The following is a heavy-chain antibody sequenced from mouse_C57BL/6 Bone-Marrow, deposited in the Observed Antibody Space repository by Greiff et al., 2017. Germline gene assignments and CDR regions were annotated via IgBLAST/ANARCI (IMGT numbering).Heavy chain of an antibody. D-gene: IGHD2-1*01. CDR2: IWTGGGT. J-gene: IGHJ3*01. Sequence: VKVVESGPGLVAPSQSLSITCTVSGFSLTSYAISWVRQPPGKGLEWLGVIWTGGGTNYNSALKSRLSISKDNSKSQVFLKMNSLQTDDTARYYCASLYYAGFAYWGQGTLVTVSA. V-gene: IGHV2-9-1*01. CDR1: GFSLTSYA. CDR3: ASLYYAGFAY.